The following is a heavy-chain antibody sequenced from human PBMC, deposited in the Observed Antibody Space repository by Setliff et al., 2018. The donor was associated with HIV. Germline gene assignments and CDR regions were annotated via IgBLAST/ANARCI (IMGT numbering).Heavy chain of an antibody. V-gene: IGHV4-34*01. Sequence: PSETLSLTCAVYGRSLSGYYWSWIRQPPGKGLEWIGEINQSGSTNYNPSLKSRVTISVDTSKNQSSLKLSSVTAADTAVYYCARGVNPTYYDFWSGNYMRKYYYYYMDVWGKGTTVTV. D-gene: IGHD3-3*01. J-gene: IGHJ6*03. CDR3: ARGVNPTYYDFWSGNYMRKYYYYYMDV. CDR2: INQSGST. CDR1: GRSLSGYY.